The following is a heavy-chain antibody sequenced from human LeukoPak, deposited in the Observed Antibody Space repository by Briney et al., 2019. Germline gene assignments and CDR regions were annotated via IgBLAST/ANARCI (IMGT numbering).Heavy chain of an antibody. CDR3: AKAVNEWERLAGYFHF. D-gene: IGHD1-26*01. Sequence: GGSLSFSGAAYGFTFSCYGMSWVRQAPGQGLEWGSGISDGGGSSSYADSGKGRFTIARYNSKDTLDLQMNSCGAEDTAVYYCAKAVNEWERLAGYFHFWGEGTLVTVSS. CDR1: GFTFSCYG. J-gene: IGHJ4*02. CDR2: ISDGGGSS. V-gene: IGHV3-23*01.